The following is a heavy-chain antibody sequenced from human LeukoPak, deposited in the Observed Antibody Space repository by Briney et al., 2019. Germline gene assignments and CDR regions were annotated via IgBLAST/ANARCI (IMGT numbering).Heavy chain of an antibody. J-gene: IGHJ4*02. Sequence: ASVKVSCKASGYTFTSYYMHWGRQTPGQGLEWMGIINPSGGSTSYAQKFQGRVTMTRDTSTSTVYMELSSLRSEDTAVYYCARDEYCSSTSCWPGYWGQGTLVTVSS. CDR1: GYTFTSYY. CDR2: INPSGGST. CDR3: ARDEYCSSTSCWPGY. V-gene: IGHV1-46*03. D-gene: IGHD2-2*01.